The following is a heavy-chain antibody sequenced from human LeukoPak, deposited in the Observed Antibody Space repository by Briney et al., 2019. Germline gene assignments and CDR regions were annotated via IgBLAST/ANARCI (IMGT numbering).Heavy chain of an antibody. J-gene: IGHJ6*02. CDR3: ARGGSYPNYYGMDV. V-gene: IGHV1-8*02. D-gene: IGHD1-26*01. CDR2: MNPNSGNT. Sequence: GASVKVSCKASGGTFSSYAISWVRQATGQGLEWMGWMNPNSGNTGYAQKFQGRVTMTRNTSISTAYMELSSLRSEDTAVYYCARGGSYPNYYGMDVWGQGTTVTVSS. CDR1: GGTFSSYA.